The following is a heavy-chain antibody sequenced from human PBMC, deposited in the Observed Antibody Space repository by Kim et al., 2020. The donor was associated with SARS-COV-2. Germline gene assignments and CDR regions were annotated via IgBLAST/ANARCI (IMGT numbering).Heavy chain of an antibody. CDR2: IYYSGST. CDR1: GGSISSYY. J-gene: IGHJ3*02. D-gene: IGHD2-21*01. V-gene: IGHV4-59*01. CDR3: ARWQGEADAFDI. Sequence: SETLSLTCTVSGGSISSYYWSWIRQPPGKGLEWIGYIYYSGSTNYNPSLKSRVTISVDTSKNQFSLKLSSVTAADTATYYCARWQGEADAFDIWGQGTMVTVSS.